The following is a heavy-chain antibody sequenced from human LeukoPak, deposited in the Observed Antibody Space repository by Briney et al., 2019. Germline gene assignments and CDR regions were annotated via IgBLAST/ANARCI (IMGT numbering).Heavy chain of an antibody. Sequence: GGSLRLSCAASGFTFSSYSMNWVRQAPGKGLEWVSSISSSSSYIYHADSVKGRFTISRDNAKNSLYLQMNSLRAEDTAVYYCARGTPSSSGGYYFDYWGQGTLVTVSS. CDR1: GFTFSSYS. CDR2: ISSSSSYI. D-gene: IGHD6-13*01. V-gene: IGHV3-21*01. J-gene: IGHJ4*02. CDR3: ARGTPSSSGGYYFDY.